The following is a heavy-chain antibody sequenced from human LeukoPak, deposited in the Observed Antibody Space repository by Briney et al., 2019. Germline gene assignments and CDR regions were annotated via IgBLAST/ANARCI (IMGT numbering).Heavy chain of an antibody. Sequence: PGGSLRLSCPACRFTISSYWMNWVRQAPGKGLEWVANIKQDGSEKKYVDSVKGRFTISRDNTQNSLYLQMNNLRVEDTAVYYCAAGGGWLIDYWGQGTLVTVSS. D-gene: IGHD2-15*01. J-gene: IGHJ4*02. CDR2: IKQDGSEK. CDR1: RFTISSYW. V-gene: IGHV3-7*01. CDR3: AAGGGWLIDY.